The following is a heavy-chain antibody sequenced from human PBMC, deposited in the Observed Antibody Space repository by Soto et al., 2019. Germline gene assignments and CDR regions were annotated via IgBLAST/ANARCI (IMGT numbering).Heavy chain of an antibody. J-gene: IGHJ6*02. V-gene: IGHV4-4*07. Sequence: SEPLSHTSTVSGGSISLYCLLLIRQPSGKGLEWIGRIYPSGSTNYSPSLKSRVTMSVDTSKNQLSLKLSSVTAADTAVYYCARGEIGNGYGMDVWGQGTTVTGSS. CDR2: IYPSGST. CDR1: GGSISLYC. D-gene: IGHD2-8*01. CDR3: ARGEIGNGYGMDV.